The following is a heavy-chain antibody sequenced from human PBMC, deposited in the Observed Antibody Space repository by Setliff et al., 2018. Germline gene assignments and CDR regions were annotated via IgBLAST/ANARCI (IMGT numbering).Heavy chain of an antibody. D-gene: IGHD3-10*01. CDR2: IGAYTGNT. V-gene: IGHV1-18*01. Sequence: ASVKVSCKASGYTLINYGISWVRQAPGQGLEWMGWIGAYTGNTNCAQKFQDRVTMTRDTSTSTVYLEVTSLTSEDTAVYYCARAGMASVNRKGVFEYWGQGTLVTVSS. J-gene: IGHJ4*02. CDR3: ARAGMASVNRKGVFEY. CDR1: GYTLINYG.